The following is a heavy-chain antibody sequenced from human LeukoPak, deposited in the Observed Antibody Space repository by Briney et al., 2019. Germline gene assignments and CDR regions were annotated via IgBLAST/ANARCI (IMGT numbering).Heavy chain of an antibody. CDR3: ASSGRYSYGRYYFDY. Sequence: ASETLSLTCAVYGGSFSGYYWSWIRQPPGKGLEWIGEINHSGSTNYNPSLKSRVTISVDTSKNQFSLKLSSVTAADTAVYYCASSGRYSYGRYYFDYWGQGTLVTVSS. CDR2: INHSGST. D-gene: IGHD5-18*01. V-gene: IGHV4-34*01. CDR1: GGSFSGYY. J-gene: IGHJ4*02.